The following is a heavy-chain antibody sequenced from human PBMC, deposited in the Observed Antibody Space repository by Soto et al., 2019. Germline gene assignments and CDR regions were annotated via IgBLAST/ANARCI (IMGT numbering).Heavy chain of an antibody. V-gene: IGHV3-30*18. CDR3: AKDTIWFGELLGDAFDI. CDR1: GFTFSSYG. Sequence: GGSLRLSCAASGFTFSSYGMHWVRQAPGKGLEWVAVISYDGSNKYYADSVKGRFTISRDNSKNTLYLQMNSLRAEDTAVYYCAKDTIWFGELLGDAFDIWGQGTMVTVSS. J-gene: IGHJ3*02. CDR2: ISYDGSNK. D-gene: IGHD3-10*01.